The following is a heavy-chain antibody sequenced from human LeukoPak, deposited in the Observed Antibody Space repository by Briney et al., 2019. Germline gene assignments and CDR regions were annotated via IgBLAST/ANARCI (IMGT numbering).Heavy chain of an antibody. D-gene: IGHD2-15*01. J-gene: IGHJ5*02. CDR3: AREMGEIKVAASNWFDP. Sequence: ASVTVSCKASGYTFTSYGISWVRQAPGQGLEWMGWISAYNGNTNYAQKLQGRVTMTTDTSTSTAYMELRSLRSDDTAVYYCAREMGEIKVAASNWFDPWGQGTLVTVSS. V-gene: IGHV1-18*01. CDR2: ISAYNGNT. CDR1: GYTFTSYG.